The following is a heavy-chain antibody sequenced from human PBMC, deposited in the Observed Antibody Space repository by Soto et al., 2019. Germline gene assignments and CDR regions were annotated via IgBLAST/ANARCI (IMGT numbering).Heavy chain of an antibody. CDR3: ARGSSTLYYDSSGLRY. V-gene: IGHV3-30-3*01. CDR1: GFTFSSYA. Sequence: QPGGSLRLSCAASGFTFSSYAMHWVRQAPGKGLEWVAVISYDGSNKYYADSVKGRFTISRDNSKNTLYLQMNSLRAEDTAVYYCARGSSTLYYDSSGLRYWGQGTLVTVSS. CDR2: ISYDGSNK. J-gene: IGHJ4*02. D-gene: IGHD3-22*01.